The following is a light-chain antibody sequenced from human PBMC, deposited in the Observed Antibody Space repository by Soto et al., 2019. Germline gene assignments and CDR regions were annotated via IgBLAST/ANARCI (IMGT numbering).Light chain of an antibody. CDR1: QSVLYSSNNENY. CDR2: WAS. V-gene: IGKV4-1*01. CDR3: QQHYTHPYT. J-gene: IGKJ2*01. Sequence: DIVMTQSPDSLAVSLGERATINCKSSQSVLYSSNNENYLAWYQQKPGQPPKLLIYWASTRESGVPDRFSGSGSATDFTLTISSLQSEDVAVYYCQQHYTHPYTFGQGTKLEIK.